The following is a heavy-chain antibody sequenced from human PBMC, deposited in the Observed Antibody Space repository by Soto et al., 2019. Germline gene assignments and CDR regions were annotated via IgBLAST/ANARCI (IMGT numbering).Heavy chain of an antibody. J-gene: IGHJ4*02. Sequence: GGPLRLSCAASGFIASNYAMSWVRQAPGKGLEWVSGFSGSGGATFYADSVKGRFTISRDSSKNTIYLQMDRLRADDTAVYYCAKAVGDYWGRGTLVTVSS. CDR2: FSGSGGAT. D-gene: IGHD1-26*01. CDR3: AKAVGDY. V-gene: IGHV3-23*01. CDR1: GFIASNYA.